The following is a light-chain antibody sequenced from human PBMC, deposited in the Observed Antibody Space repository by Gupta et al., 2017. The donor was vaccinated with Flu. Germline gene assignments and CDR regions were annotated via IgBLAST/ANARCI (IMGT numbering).Light chain of an antibody. CDR2: GAS. J-gene: IGKJ4*01. CDR1: QSVSSSY. CDR3: QQYGSSPRD. Sequence: EIVLTQSPGTLSLSPGESATLSCRASQSVSSSYLAWYQQKPGQAPRLLIYGASSRATGIPDRFSGSGSGTDFTLTISRLEPEDFAVYYCQQYGSSPRDFGGGTKVEIK. V-gene: IGKV3-20*01.